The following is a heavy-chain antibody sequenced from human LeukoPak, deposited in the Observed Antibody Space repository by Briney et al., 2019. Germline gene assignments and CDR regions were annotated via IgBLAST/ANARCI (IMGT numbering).Heavy chain of an antibody. J-gene: IGHJ4*02. D-gene: IGHD6-19*01. CDR3: AKIGIAVLATGD. CDR2: ISGSGGST. Sequence: PGGSLKLSCAASGFTSSTYAMSWVRQAPGKGLEWVSGISGSGGSTYYADSVKGRSTISRDNSKNTLYLQMNSLRVEDTAVYYCAKIGIAVLATGDWGQGTLVTVSS. V-gene: IGHV3-23*01. CDR1: GFTSSTYA.